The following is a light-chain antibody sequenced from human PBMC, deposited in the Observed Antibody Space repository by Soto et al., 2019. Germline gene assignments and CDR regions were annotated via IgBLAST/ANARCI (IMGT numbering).Light chain of an antibody. CDR2: DAS. CDR1: QSVSSN. Sequence: ELVMKKSPATLSVTKGARATLSCRASQSVSSNLAWYQQKPGQAPTPPIYDASNRATGIPDRFSGIASGTDFTLTIRRLEPEDFASYYCQQRSNWPLITFGQGTRLDIK. V-gene: IGKV3-11*01. CDR3: QQRSNWPLIT. J-gene: IGKJ5*01.